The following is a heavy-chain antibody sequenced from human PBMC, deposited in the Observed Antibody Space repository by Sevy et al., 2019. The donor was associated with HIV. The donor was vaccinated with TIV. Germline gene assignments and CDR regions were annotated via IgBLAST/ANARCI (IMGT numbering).Heavy chain of an antibody. J-gene: IGHJ4*02. V-gene: IGHV3-33*01. CDR3: ARDSNDYGDYRLSYYFDY. CDR2: IYDDGRNK. CDR1: GFTFSSHG. Sequence: GGSLRLSCAASGFTFSSHGMHWVRQTPGKGLEWVAVIYDDGRNKYYVDFVKGRFTMSRDNSKNTLHLQMNSLRAEDTALYYCARDSNDYGDYRLSYYFDYWGQGTLVTVSS. D-gene: IGHD4-17*01.